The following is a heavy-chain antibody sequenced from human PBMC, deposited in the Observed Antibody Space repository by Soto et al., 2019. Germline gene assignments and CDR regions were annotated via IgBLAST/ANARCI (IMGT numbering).Heavy chain of an antibody. CDR3: ARDGTGTKLVPY. Sequence: PSETLSLTCTVSGGSISSGDYYWSWIRQPPGKGLEWIGYIYYSGSTYYNPSLKNRVTISVDTSKNQFSLKLSSVTAADTAVYYCARDGTGTKLVPYWGQGTLVTVSS. V-gene: IGHV4-30-4*01. CDR1: GGSISSGDYY. J-gene: IGHJ4*02. D-gene: IGHD1-7*01. CDR2: IYYSGST.